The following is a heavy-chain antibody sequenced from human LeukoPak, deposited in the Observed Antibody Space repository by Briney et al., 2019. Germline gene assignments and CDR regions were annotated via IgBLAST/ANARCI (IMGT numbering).Heavy chain of an antibody. J-gene: IGHJ4*02. V-gene: IGHV3-23*01. CDR1: GFTFSNYA. D-gene: IGHD2-2*01. CDR2: ISGTGGST. CDR3: AKAYCSTASCAVDY. Sequence: GGSLRLSCAVSGFTFSNYAMSWVRQVPGKGLEWVSGISGTGGSTYYADPVKGRFTISRDNSKNTLYLQVNSLRAEDTAVYYCAKAYCSTASCAVDYWGQGTLVTVSS.